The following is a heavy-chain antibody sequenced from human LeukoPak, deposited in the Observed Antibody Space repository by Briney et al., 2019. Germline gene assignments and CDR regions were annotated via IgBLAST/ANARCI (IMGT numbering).Heavy chain of an antibody. CDR2: ISAYNGNT. Sequence: ASVKVSCKASGYTFTSYGISWVRQAPGQGLEWMGWISAYNGNTNYAKKFKGRVTMTTDTSTDTAYMELRSLRSDDTAVYYCARDLYCSGSSCYAGYFQHWGQGTLATVSS. D-gene: IGHD2-2*01. J-gene: IGHJ1*01. CDR1: GYTFTSYG. V-gene: IGHV1-18*01. CDR3: ARDLYCSGSSCYAGYFQH.